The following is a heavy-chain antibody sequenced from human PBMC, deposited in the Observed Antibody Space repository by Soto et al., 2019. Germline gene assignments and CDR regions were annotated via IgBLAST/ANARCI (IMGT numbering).Heavy chain of an antibody. D-gene: IGHD3-10*01. CDR2: ISYDGSKK. CDR3: AREGYDGAGSYYLDY. V-gene: IGHV3-30-3*01. J-gene: IGHJ4*02. Sequence: QVQLVESGGGVVQPGRSLRLSCAASGFTFSSYAMHWVRQAPGKGLEWVAVISYDGSKKYYADSVKGRFTISRDNSKNTLYLQMNSLRAEDTAVYYCAREGYDGAGSYYLDYWGQGTLVTASS. CDR1: GFTFSSYA.